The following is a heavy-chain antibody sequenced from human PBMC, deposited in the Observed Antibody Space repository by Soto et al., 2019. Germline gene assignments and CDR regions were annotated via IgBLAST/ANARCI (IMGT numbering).Heavy chain of an antibody. CDR2: INQSGST. V-gene: IGHV4-34*01. J-gene: IGHJ5*02. D-gene: IGHD2-8*01. CDR1: GGSFSVYH. CDR3: ARARPGVYFTRPCDP. Sequence: SETLSLTCDVYGGSFSVYHWSWIRQPPGKALEWIGEINQSGSTNYNPSLKSRVTISIDTSKNQFSLKLSSVTAADTAVYYCARARPGVYFTRPCDPWGQGTLVTVSS.